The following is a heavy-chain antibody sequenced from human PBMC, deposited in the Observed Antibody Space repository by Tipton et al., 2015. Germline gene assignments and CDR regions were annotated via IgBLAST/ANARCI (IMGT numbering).Heavy chain of an antibody. V-gene: IGHV4-39*01. CDR2: IHYGGNT. CDR3: ARGDWII. J-gene: IGHJ4*02. Sequence: TLSLTCTVSGDSISRSNYYWGWIRQPPGMGLEWIASIHYGGNTHYNPSLMSRVTISVDTSKNQFSLTLNSVTAADTAVYYCARGDWIIWGQGTLVTVSS. D-gene: IGHD3/OR15-3a*01. CDR1: GDSISRSNYY.